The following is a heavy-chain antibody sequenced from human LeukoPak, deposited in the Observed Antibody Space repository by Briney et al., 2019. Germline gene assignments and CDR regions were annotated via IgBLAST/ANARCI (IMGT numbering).Heavy chain of an antibody. CDR3: ASVKGTAMVPIDY. CDR1: GGTFSSYA. V-gene: IGHV1-69*05. Sequence: ASVKLSCKASGGTFSSYAISWGRQAPGQGLEWMGGIIPIFCTANYAQKFHGRVTITTDESTSTAYMELSSLRSEDTAVYYCASVKGTAMVPIDYWGKGTLVTVSS. J-gene: IGHJ4*02. D-gene: IGHD5-18*01. CDR2: IIPIFCTA.